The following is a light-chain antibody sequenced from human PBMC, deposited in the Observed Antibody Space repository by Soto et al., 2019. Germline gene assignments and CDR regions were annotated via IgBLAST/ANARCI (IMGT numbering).Light chain of an antibody. V-gene: IGKV3-20*01. CDR1: ETVGSNY. J-gene: IGKJ2*01. CDR2: DAS. Sequence: EVVLTQSPGTLSLSPGERATLSCRASETVGSNYLAWYQQQPGQAPRLLIFDASSRATGIPDRFSGSGSGTDFKLTISRLEPEDSAVYFCHHYGYGADTFGEGTKLEI. CDR3: HHYGYGADT.